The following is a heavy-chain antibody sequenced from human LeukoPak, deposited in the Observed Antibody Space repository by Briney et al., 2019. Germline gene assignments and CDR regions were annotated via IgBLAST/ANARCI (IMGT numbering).Heavy chain of an antibody. J-gene: IGHJ4*02. CDR3: ARNYYDSSAYYYFDY. D-gene: IGHD3-22*01. CDR1: GFTFSSYS. Sequence: PGGSLRLSCAASGFTFSSYSMNWVRQAPGKGLEWVSYISSGSSTIYYADSVKGRFTISRDNAKNSLCLQMNSLRDEDTAVYYCARNYYDSSAYYYFDYWGQGTLVTVSS. V-gene: IGHV3-48*02. CDR2: ISSGSSTI.